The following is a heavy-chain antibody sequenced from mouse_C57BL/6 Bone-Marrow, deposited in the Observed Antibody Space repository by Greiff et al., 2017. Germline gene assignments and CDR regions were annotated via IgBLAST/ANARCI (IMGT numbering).Heavy chain of an antibody. CDR2: IPPNSGST. V-gene: IGHV1-64*01. CDR3: ARGPFGGYPYYYAMDY. Sequence: QVQLQQPGAELVKPGASVKLSCKASGYTFTSYWMHWVKQRPGQGLEWIGMIPPNSGSTNYNEKFQSKATLTVDKSSSTAYMQLSSLTSEDSAVYYCARGPFGGYPYYYAMDYWGQGTSVTVSS. D-gene: IGHD1-1*02. J-gene: IGHJ4*01. CDR1: GYTFTSYW.